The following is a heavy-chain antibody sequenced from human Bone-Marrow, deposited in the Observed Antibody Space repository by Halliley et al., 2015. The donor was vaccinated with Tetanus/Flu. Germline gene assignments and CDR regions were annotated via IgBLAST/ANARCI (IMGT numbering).Heavy chain of an antibody. CDR2: VEYRGGS. CDR3: GRHYPDEYCRGGSCYPDAFDI. CDR1: GDSIRSHS. D-gene: IGHD2-15*01. J-gene: IGHJ3*02. V-gene: IGHV4-59*11. Sequence: TLSLTCNVSGDSIRSHSWSWIRQPPGKGMEWIGNVEYRGGSNYNPSLNSRLTISVDMSKNQFSLKLSSVTAADTAVYYCGRHYPDEYCRGGSCYPDAFDIWGQGTMVTVSS.